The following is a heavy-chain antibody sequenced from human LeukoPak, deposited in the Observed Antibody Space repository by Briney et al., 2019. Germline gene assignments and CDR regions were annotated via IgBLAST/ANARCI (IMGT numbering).Heavy chain of an antibody. CDR3: ARARPDYYDRPTFDY. CDR1: GGSISSYY. V-gene: IGHV4-4*07. Sequence: SETLSLTXTVSGGSISSYYWSWIRQPAGKGMEWIGHIYTSGSTNYNPSLKSRVTMSVDTSKNQFSLKLSSVTAADTAVYYCARARPDYYDRPTFDYWGQGTLVTVSS. CDR2: IYTSGST. J-gene: IGHJ4*02. D-gene: IGHD3-22*01.